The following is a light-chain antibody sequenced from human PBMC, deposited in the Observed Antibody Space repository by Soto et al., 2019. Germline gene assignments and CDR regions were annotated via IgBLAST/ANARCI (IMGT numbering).Light chain of an antibody. CDR3: QQYGSSPPWT. CDR2: GAS. J-gene: IGKJ1*01. CDR1: QSVSSSY. Sequence: EIVLTQSPGTLSFSPGERATLSCRASQSVSSSYLAWYQQKPGQAPRLLIYGASSRATGIPDRFSGSGSGTDFTLTISRLEPEDFAVHYCQQYGSSPPWTLGQGTKVEIK. V-gene: IGKV3-20*01.